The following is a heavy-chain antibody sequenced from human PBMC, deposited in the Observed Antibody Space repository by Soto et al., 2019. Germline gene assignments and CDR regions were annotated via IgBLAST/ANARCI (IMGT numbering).Heavy chain of an antibody. J-gene: IGHJ3*02. CDR3: ARDLEYSSSWYDAFDI. D-gene: IGHD6-13*01. V-gene: IGHV4-34*01. CDR1: GGSFSGYY. Sequence: SETLSLTCAVYGGSFSGYYWSWIRQPPGKGLEWIGEINHSGSTNYNPSLKSRVTISVDTSKNQFSLKLSSVTAADTAVYYCARDLEYSSSWYDAFDIWGQGTMVTVSS. CDR2: INHSGST.